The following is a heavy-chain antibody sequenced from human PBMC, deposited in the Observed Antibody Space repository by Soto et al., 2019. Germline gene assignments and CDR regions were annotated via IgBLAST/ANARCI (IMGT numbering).Heavy chain of an antibody. V-gene: IGHV1-69*13. D-gene: IGHD2-2*01. CDR2: IIPFFDTA. CDR3: ARHDCISSSCYYYYYYVMDV. Sequence: ASVKVSRKASGDTFSSYAISWVRQAPGQGLEWMGGIIPFFDTANYAQQFQGRVTITADESTSTAYMELSSLRSEDTAVYYCARHDCISSSCYYYYYYVMDVWGQGTTVTVSS. CDR1: GDTFSSYA. J-gene: IGHJ6*02.